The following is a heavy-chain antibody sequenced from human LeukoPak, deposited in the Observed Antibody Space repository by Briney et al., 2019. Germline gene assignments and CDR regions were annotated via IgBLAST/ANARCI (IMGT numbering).Heavy chain of an antibody. CDR1: GGTFSTFP. J-gene: IGHJ4*02. D-gene: IGHD6-13*01. CDR2: FDPEDGET. V-gene: IGHV1-24*01. Sequence: ASVKVSCKASGGTFSTFPISWVRQAPGKGLEWMGGFDPEDGETIYAQKFQGRVTMTEDTSTDTAYMELSSLRSEDTAVYYCATVDHPGIAAAGHWGQGTLVTVSS. CDR3: ATVDHPGIAAAGH.